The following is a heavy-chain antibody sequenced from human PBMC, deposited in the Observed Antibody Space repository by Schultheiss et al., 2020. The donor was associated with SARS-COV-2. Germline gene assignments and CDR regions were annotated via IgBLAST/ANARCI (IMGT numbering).Heavy chain of an antibody. D-gene: IGHD3-3*01. CDR2: ISYDGSNK. Sequence: GESLKISCAASGFTFSSYSMHWVRQAPGKGLEWVAVISYDGSNKYYADSVKGRFTISRDNAKNTVYLQMNSLRAEDTAVYYCAREVLEWLDNDYYYYMDVWGKGTTVTVSS. CDR3: AREVLEWLDNDYYYYMDV. J-gene: IGHJ6*03. V-gene: IGHV3-30*03. CDR1: GFTFSSYS.